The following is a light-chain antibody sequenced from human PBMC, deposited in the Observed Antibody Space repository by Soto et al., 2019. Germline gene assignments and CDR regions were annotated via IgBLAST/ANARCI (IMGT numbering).Light chain of an antibody. CDR1: QSISSY. Sequence: DIQMTQSPSSLSASVGDRVTITCRASQSISSYLNWYQQKPGKAPKLLIYAASSLQSGVPSRFSGSGSGTDFTLTTSSLQPEDFSTYYCQQSYSTYPVTFGQGTRVEIK. V-gene: IGKV1-39*01. CDR3: QQSYSTYPVT. CDR2: AAS. J-gene: IGKJ5*01.